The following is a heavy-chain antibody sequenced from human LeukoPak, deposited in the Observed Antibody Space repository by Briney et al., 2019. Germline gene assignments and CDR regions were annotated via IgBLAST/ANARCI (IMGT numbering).Heavy chain of an antibody. CDR2: ISGSEDST. V-gene: IGHV3-23*01. CDR3: ARDLETTVTTLNY. J-gene: IGHJ4*02. D-gene: IGHD4-17*01. CDR1: GFTFSSCA. Sequence: GGSLRLSCAASGFTFSSCAMPWVRQAPGKGLEWVSAISGSEDSTYYADSVKGRFTISRDNSKHTLYLQMNSLRAEDTAVYYCARDLETTVTTLNYWGQGTLVTVSS.